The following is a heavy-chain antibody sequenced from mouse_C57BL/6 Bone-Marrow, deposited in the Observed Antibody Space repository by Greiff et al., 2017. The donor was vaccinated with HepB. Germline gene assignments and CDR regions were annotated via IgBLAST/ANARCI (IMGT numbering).Heavy chain of an antibody. CDR1: GFTFSSYT. CDR2: ISGGGGNT. J-gene: IGHJ2*01. D-gene: IGHD1-1*01. CDR3: ARPYYYGSSYFDY. Sequence: EVNVVESGGGLVKPGGSLKLSCAASGFTFSSYTMSWVRQTPEKTLEWVATISGGGGNTYYPDSVKGRFTISRDNAKNTLYLQMSSLRSEDTALYYCARPYYYGSSYFDYWGQGTTLTVSS. V-gene: IGHV5-9*01.